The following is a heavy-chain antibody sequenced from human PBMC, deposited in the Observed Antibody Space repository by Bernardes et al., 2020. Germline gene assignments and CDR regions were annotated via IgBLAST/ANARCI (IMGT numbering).Heavy chain of an antibody. CDR1: GGSISSSSYY. CDR3: ARDARDIVPVIRRSDYYYGTDV. Sequence: SETLSLTCTVSGGSISSSSYYWGWIRQPPGKGLEWIGSIYYSGSTYYNPSLKSRFTISRDNAKNSLYLQMNSLRAEDTAVYYCARDARDIVPVIRRSDYYYGTDVWGKGTTVTVSS. D-gene: IGHD5-12*01. V-gene: IGHV4-39*07. CDR2: IYYSGST. J-gene: IGHJ6*04.